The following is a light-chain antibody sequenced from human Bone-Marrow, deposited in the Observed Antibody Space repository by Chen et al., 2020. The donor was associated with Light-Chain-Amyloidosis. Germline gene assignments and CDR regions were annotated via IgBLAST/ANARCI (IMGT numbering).Light chain of an antibody. CDR3: QSADSSGTYEVI. CDR2: RDT. Sequence: SYELTQPPSVSVSPGQTARITCSGDDLPTKYAYWYQQKPGQAPVLVIHRDTERPSGISERFSGTSSGTPGTLTISGVQAEDEADYHCQSADSSGTYEVIFGGGTKLTVL. J-gene: IGLJ2*01. CDR1: DLPTKY. V-gene: IGLV3-25*03.